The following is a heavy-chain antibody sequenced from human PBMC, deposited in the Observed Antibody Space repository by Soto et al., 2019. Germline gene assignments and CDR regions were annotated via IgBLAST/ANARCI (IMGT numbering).Heavy chain of an antibody. V-gene: IGHV4-59*01. CDR2: ISYSGST. CDR3: ARDAMTTVIPYYYYGMDV. J-gene: IGHJ6*02. D-gene: IGHD4-17*01. Sequence: SETLSLTCTVSGGSISTYYWSWFRQPPGKGLEWIGYISYSGSTNYNPSLKSRLTISVDTSKNQFSLKLSSVTAADTAVYYCARDAMTTVIPYYYYGMDVWGQGTTVTVSS. CDR1: GGSISTYY.